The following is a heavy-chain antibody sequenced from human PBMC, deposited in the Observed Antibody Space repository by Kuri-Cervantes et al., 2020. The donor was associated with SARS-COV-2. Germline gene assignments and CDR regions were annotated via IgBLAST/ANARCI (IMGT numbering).Heavy chain of an antibody. CDR1: GYALTDYY. V-gene: IGHV1-2*04. Sequence: ASVKVSCKASGYALTDYYIHWVRQAPGQGLEWMGWLNPNTGGTNYAQKFQGWVTMTRDTSLTTAYMELTRLTSADSAVYFCARGEAARGLMVVFKWRGAGPLHFWGQGTLVTVSS. J-gene: IGHJ4*02. D-gene: IGHD3-10*01. CDR3: ARGEAARGLMVVFKWRGAGPLHF. CDR2: LNPNTGGT.